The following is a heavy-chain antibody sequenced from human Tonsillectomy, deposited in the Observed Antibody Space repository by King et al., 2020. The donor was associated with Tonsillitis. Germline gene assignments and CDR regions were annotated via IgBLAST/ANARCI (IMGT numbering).Heavy chain of an antibody. CDR1: GYTFTAYY. CDR2: ITPNSGGI. Sequence: QLVQSGAEVKKPGASVKVSCKASGYTFTAYYIHWVRQAPGQGLEWMRRITPNSGGINYAQKCQGRVTMTRDTSISTAYMELTRLISDDTAVYYCARGADFWSGNIYGMDVWGQGTTVTVS. V-gene: IGHV1-2*06. J-gene: IGHJ6*02. D-gene: IGHD3-3*01. CDR3: ARGADFWSGNIYGMDV.